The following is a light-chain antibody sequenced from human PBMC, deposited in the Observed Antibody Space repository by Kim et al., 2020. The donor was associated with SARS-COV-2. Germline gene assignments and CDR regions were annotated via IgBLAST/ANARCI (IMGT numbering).Light chain of an antibody. CDR2: GAS. J-gene: IGKJ2*03. CDR3: QQTFSTQYS. CDR1: QSVSIN. V-gene: IGKV1-39*01. Sequence: SASVGDRVNITCRATQSVSINLNWYQQRPGKAPRLLIYGASTLQSGVPSRFSGSGSGTGFTLTISSLQPEDFEIYYCQQTFSTQYSFGQGTKLEI.